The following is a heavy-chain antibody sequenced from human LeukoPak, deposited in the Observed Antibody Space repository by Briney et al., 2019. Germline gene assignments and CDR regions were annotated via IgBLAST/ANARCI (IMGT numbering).Heavy chain of an antibody. Sequence: SETLSLTCALSGYSITSGSVWCWIRQPPGKGLEWVGSIYQSATTYSNPSLRSRVTISGDTSKNQFSLKLSSVTAADTAVYYCARGFIGANIDAFDIWGQGTMVIVSS. CDR1: GYSITSGSV. J-gene: IGHJ3*02. V-gene: IGHV4-38-2*01. CDR3: ARGFIGANIDAFDI. D-gene: IGHD1-26*01. CDR2: IYQSATT.